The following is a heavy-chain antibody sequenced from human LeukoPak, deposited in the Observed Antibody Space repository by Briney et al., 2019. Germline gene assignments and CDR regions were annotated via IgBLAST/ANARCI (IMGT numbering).Heavy chain of an antibody. CDR2: IIPIFGTA. D-gene: IGHD1-1*01. CDR3: ARGRTAANCFDY. V-gene: IGHV1-69*06. J-gene: IGHJ4*02. CDR1: GGTFSSYA. Sequence: SVKVSCKASGGTFSSYAISWVRQAPGQGLEWMGGIIPIFGTANYAQKFQGRVTITADKSTSTAYMELSSLRSEDTAVYYCARGRTAANCFDYWGQGTLVTVSS.